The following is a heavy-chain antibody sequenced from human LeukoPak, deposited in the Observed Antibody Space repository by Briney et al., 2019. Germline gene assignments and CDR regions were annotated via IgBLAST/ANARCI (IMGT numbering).Heavy chain of an antibody. J-gene: IGHJ3*02. CDR3: ARDRSPGDAFDI. V-gene: IGHV3-21*01. Sequence: GGSLRLSCAASGFTFSSYAMHWVRQAPGKGLEWVSSISSSSSYIYYADSAKGRFTISRDNAKNSLYLQMNSLRAEDTAVYYCARDRSPGDAFDIWGQGTMVTVSS. CDR1: GFTFSSYA. CDR2: ISSSSSYI. D-gene: IGHD3-10*01.